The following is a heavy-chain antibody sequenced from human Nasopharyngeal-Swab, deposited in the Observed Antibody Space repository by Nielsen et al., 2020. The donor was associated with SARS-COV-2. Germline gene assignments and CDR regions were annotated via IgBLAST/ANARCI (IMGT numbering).Heavy chain of an antibody. D-gene: IGHD3-10*01. J-gene: IGHJ5*02. CDR2: INAGNGNT. V-gene: IGHV1-3*01. CDR1: GYTFTSYA. Sequence: ASVKGSCKTSGYTFTSYAMHWGRQAPGQSLEWMGWINAGNGNTKYSQKFQGRLTITRDTSASTACMELSSLRSEDTAVYYCVRGLLWFGELSWFDPWGQGTLVTVSS. CDR3: VRGLLWFGELSWFDP.